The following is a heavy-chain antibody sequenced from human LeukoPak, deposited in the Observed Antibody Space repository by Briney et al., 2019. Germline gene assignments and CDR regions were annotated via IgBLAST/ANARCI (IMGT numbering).Heavy chain of an antibody. CDR1: GGSMSNYH. J-gene: IGHJ4*02. CDR3: ARDHVVVGSTTSFFDY. CDR2: IYTNGHT. V-gene: IGHV4-4*07. D-gene: IGHD3-22*01. Sequence: SETLSLSCTVPGGSMSNYHWTWIRQPPGEGLEWIGRIYTNGHTNYSSSLRSRVTMSVDTSKNQFSLKVRFVTAADTAVYFCARDHVVVGSTTSFFDYWGQGILVTVSS.